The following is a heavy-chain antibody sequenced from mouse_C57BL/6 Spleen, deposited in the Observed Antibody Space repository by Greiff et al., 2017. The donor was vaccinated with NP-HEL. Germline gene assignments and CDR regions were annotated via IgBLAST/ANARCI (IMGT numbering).Heavy chain of an antibody. J-gene: IGHJ4*01. D-gene: IGHD2-4*01. V-gene: IGHV1-26*01. CDR3: ARWYYDYDVYYAMDY. Sequence: VQLQQSGPELVKPGASVKISCKASGYTFTDYYMNWVKQSHGKSLEWIGDINPNNGGTSYNQKFKGKATLTVDKSSSTAYMELRSLTSEDSAVYYCARWYYDYDVYYAMDYWGQGTSVTVSS. CDR1: GYTFTDYY. CDR2: INPNNGGT.